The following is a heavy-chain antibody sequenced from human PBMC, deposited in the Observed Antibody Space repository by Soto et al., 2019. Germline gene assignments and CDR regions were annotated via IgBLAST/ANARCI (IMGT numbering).Heavy chain of an antibody. J-gene: IGHJ4*02. Sequence: QVQLVESGGGVVQPGTSLRLSCADSGFRFKRFVMHWVRQAPGKGLEWVAFTSYDGNNKDYGDSVKGRFTVSRDNSQNTLHLQMDFLRPEDTALYYCARWGTTGGFDLWGQGTLVSVSS. CDR3: ARWGTTGGFDL. V-gene: IGHV3-30*19. CDR2: TSYDGNNK. CDR1: GFRFKRFV. D-gene: IGHD3-16*01.